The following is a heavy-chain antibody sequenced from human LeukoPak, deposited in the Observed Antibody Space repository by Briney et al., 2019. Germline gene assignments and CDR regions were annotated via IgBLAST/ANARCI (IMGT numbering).Heavy chain of an antibody. J-gene: IGHJ3*02. CDR1: GGSITTGSYY. CDR3: ACSATSSTSSSSPFDI. Sequence: SESLSLTCTVSGGSITTGSYYWVWIRQPAGKGLEWIGRIYTTGSTDYNPSLKSRVTMSVDTSKNQFSLKLTSVTGANTDQNYCACSATSSTSSSSPFDIWGQGTMVTVSS. CDR2: IYTTGST. V-gene: IGHV4-61*02. D-gene: IGHD2-2*01.